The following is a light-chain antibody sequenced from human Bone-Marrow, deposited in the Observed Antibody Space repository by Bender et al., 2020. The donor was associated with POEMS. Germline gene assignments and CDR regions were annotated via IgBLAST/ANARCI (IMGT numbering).Light chain of an antibody. CDR2: EVS. V-gene: IGLV2-23*02. CDR3: CLYAGSSTLV. Sequence: QSALTQPPSVSGSPGQSITISCTGSSSDVGGYDYVSWYQQHPGKAPKLMIYEVSKRPSGVSNRFSGSKSGNTASLTISGLQAEDEADYYCCLYAGSSTLVFGGGTKLTVL. J-gene: IGLJ2*01. CDR1: SSDVGGYDY.